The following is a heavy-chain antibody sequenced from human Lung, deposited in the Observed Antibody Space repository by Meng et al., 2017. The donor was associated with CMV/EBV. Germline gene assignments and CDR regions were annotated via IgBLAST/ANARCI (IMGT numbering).Heavy chain of an antibody. J-gene: IGHJ4*02. CDR3: ASFPPPGKQWLVTDY. Sequence: VQPQESGQGLVKPSGTLSLTCAVSGGSISSSNWWSWVRQPPGKGLEWIGEIYHSGSTNYNPSLKSRVTISVDKSKNQFSLKLSSVTAADTAVYYCASFPPPGKQWLVTDYWGQGTLVTVSS. CDR1: GGSISSSNW. V-gene: IGHV4-4*02. CDR2: IYHSGST. D-gene: IGHD6-19*01.